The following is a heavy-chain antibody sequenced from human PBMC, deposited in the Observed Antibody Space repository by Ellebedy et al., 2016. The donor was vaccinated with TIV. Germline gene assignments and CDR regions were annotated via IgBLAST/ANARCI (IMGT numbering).Heavy chain of an antibody. CDR2: ISSSSSSK. V-gene: IGHV3-21*01. D-gene: IGHD4-17*01. J-gene: IGHJ5*02. Sequence: PGGSLRLSCAASGLTLSSSSLTWIRQAPGKGLEWVSSISSSSSSKYYADSVKGRFTISRDNAKNSLYLQMNSLRAEDTAVYYCARALNTLTTLDWFDPWGQGTLVTVSS. CDR3: ARALNTLTTLDWFDP. CDR1: GLTLSSSS.